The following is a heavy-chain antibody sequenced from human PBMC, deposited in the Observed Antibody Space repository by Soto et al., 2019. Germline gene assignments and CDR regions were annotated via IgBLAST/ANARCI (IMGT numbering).Heavy chain of an antibody. J-gene: IGHJ6*02. CDR1: GFTFNDHY. Sequence: QVQLVESGGGLVKPGGSLRLSCAASGFTFNDHYMTWIRQAPGKGLEWVSFISSDSIYTNSADSVKGRFTISRDNAKNLRYLQMSSLGVEDTAVYYCARDSPGSGFDYGMDVWAQGTTVAVSS. V-gene: IGHV3-11*06. CDR2: ISSDSIYT. D-gene: IGHD3-10*01. CDR3: ARDSPGSGFDYGMDV.